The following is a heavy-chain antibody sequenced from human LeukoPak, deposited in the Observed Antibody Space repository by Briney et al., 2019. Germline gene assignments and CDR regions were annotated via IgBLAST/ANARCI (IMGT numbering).Heavy chain of an antibody. V-gene: IGHV4-4*07. CDR1: GGSISSHY. CDR3: VSFDV. CDR2: IYTSGSTNYT. J-gene: IGHJ3*01. Sequence: SETLSLTCTVSGGSISSHYWSWIRQPAGKGLEWIGRIYTSGSTNYTNYNPSLKSRVTMSVDTSKNQFSLQLSSVTAADTAAYYCVSFDVWGQGIMVTVSS.